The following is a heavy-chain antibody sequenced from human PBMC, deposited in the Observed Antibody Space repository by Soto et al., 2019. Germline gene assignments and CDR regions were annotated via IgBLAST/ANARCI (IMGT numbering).Heavy chain of an antibody. CDR2: IDWDDDK. CDR1: GFSLSTSGMC. Sequence: GPTLVNPTQTLTLSCTFSGFSLSTSGMCVSWIRQPPGKALEWLALIDWDDDKYYSTSLKTRLTISKDTSKNQVVLTMTNMDPVDTATYYCARVVRGVTNEYYFDYWGQGTLVTVSS. CDR3: ARVVRGVTNEYYFDY. V-gene: IGHV2-70*01. J-gene: IGHJ4*02. D-gene: IGHD3-10*01.